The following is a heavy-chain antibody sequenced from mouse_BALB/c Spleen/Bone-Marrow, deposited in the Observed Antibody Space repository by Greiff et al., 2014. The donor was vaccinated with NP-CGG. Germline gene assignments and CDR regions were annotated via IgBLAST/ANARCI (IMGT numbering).Heavy chain of an antibody. CDR1: GFTFSDYY. CDR2: ISDGGIYT. Sequence: EVMLVESGGGLVKPGGSLKLSCTASGFTFSDYYMYWVRQTPEKRLEWVATISDGGIYTYYPDSVKGRFTISSDNAKNNLYLQMSSLKSEDTAMYYCARSGEKYGALDYSGQGTSVTVSS. D-gene: IGHD1-1*02. CDR3: ARSGEKYGALDY. J-gene: IGHJ4*01. V-gene: IGHV5-4*02.